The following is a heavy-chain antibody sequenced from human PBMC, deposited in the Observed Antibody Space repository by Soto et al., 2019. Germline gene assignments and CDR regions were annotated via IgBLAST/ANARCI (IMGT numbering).Heavy chain of an antibody. J-gene: IGHJ4*02. CDR3: ARVRQQKYEHDY. CDR2: MNPDSGNT. Sequence: ASVKVSCKTSGYTFTTYDINWVRQATGQGLEWMGWMNPDSGNTGYLQKFQGRVTMTRNVSISTAYMELSSLTSDDTAVYYCARVRQQKYEHDYWGQGTLVTVSS. CDR1: GYTFTTYD. D-gene: IGHD6-13*01. V-gene: IGHV1-8*01.